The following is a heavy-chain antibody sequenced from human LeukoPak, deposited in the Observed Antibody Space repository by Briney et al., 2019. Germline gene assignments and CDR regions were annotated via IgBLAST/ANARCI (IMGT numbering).Heavy chain of an antibody. D-gene: IGHD5-12*01. CDR3: ARASDIVATILFDF. Sequence: GGSLRLSCPASGFTFSDYWMHWVRQAPGKGLVWVSRINSDGRSTSYADSVKGRFTISRDNAKNTLYLQMSSLRAGDTALYYCARASDIVATILFDFWGQGTLVTVSS. CDR1: GFTFSDYW. V-gene: IGHV3-74*01. J-gene: IGHJ4*02. CDR2: INSDGRST.